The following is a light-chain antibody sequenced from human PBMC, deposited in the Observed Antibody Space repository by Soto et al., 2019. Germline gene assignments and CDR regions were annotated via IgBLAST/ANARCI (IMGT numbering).Light chain of an antibody. CDR3: SSPRSSSFYV. CDR2: DVS. Sequence: QSVLTQPASVSGSPGQSITISCTGTSSDVGGYNYVSWYQQHPGKAPKLMIYDVSNRPSGVSNRFSGSKSGNTASLTISGLQAEDEADYYCSSPRSSSFYVFGTGTKLTVL. CDR1: SSDVGGYNY. J-gene: IGLJ1*01. V-gene: IGLV2-14*01.